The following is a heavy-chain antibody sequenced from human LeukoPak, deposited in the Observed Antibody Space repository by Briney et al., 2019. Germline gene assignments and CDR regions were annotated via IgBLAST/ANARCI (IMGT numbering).Heavy chain of an antibody. CDR1: RFTFSNYV. Sequence: GGSLRLSCAASRFTFSNYVMHWVRQAPGKGLEWVAVISYDGSDRYYADSVKGRFTISRDNSKNTLYLQMNSLRAEDTAVYYCAKDPRRYSRTGGYFDYWGQGTLVTVSS. V-gene: IGHV3-30*18. CDR3: AKDPRRYSRTGGYFDY. D-gene: IGHD6-13*01. CDR2: ISYDGSDR. J-gene: IGHJ4*02.